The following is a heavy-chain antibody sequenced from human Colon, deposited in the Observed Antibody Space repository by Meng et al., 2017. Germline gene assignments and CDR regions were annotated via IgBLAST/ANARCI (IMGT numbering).Heavy chain of an antibody. D-gene: IGHD1-7*01. CDR3: ARERVRELGLLDS. CDR1: GDCSANRKW. CDR2: ISNSYKT. Sequence: PSATLPLACVVSGDCSANRKWLSWLPQAPGKGPEWIGEISNSYKTVYSPSLKSRVRISLDKSNNQFSLTLTSVTAADTAVYYCARERVRELGLLDSWGQGILVTVSS. J-gene: IGHJ4*02. V-gene: IGHV4-4*02.